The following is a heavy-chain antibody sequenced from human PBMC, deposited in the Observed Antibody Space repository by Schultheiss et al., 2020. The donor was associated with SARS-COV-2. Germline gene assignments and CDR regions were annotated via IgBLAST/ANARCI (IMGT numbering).Heavy chain of an antibody. CDR2: INPNSGGT. CDR3: ATAHRYCSSTSCYWGSGYFDY. J-gene: IGHJ4*02. CDR1: GYTFTGYY. V-gene: IGHV1-2*02. Sequence: ASVKVSCKASGYTFTGYYMHWVRQAPGQGLEWMGWINPNSGGTNYAQKFQGRVTMTRDTSISTAYMELSRLRSDDTAVYYCATAHRYCSSTSCYWGSGYFDYWGQGTLVTVSS. D-gene: IGHD2-2*01.